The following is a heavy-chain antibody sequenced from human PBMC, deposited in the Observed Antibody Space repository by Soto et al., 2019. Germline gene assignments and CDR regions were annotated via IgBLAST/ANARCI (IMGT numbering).Heavy chain of an antibody. CDR1: GFTFSDYY. CDR2: ISGGGSTI. Sequence: GGSLRLSCAASGFTFSDYYMSWIRQAPGKGLEWVSYISGGGSTIYYADSMKGRFTISRDNAKNSLYLQMNSLRAEDTAVYHCAKGGFGLAEANNFDYWGQGTLVTVSS. V-gene: IGHV3-11*01. J-gene: IGHJ4*02. CDR3: AKGGFGLAEANNFDY. D-gene: IGHD3-16*01.